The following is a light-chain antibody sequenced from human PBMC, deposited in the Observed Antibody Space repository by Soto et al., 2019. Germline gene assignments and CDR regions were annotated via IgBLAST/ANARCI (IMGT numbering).Light chain of an antibody. CDR3: QQYNSYSGT. J-gene: IGKJ1*01. V-gene: IGKV1-5*03. Sequence: DIQMTQSPSTLSASVGDRVTITCPASQSISSWLAWYQQKPGKAPKLLIYKASSLESGVPSRFSGSGSGTEFTLTISSLQPDDFATYYCQQYNSYSGTFGQGTKVDIK. CDR2: KAS. CDR1: QSISSW.